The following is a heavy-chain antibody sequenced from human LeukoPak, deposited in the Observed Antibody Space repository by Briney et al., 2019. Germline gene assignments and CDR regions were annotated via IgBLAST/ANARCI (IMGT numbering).Heavy chain of an antibody. CDR3: ARGIHGAQPGFDI. J-gene: IGHJ3*02. D-gene: IGHD4-17*01. Sequence: GGSLRLSCAASGFTFSSYWMSWVRQAPGKGLEWVANIKQDGSEKHYVDSVKGRFTISRDNAKNSLYLQMNSLRAEDTAVYFCARGIHGAQPGFDIWGQGTMVTVSS. CDR2: IKQDGSEK. CDR1: GFTFSSYW. V-gene: IGHV3-7*01.